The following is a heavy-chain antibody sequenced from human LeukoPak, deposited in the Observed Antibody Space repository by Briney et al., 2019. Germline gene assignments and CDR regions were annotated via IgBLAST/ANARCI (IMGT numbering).Heavy chain of an antibody. Sequence: SETLSLTCTVSGGSLSGYYWSWIRRPPGKGLEWIGYIYSSGGTSYNPSLESRVTMSLDTSKNQQSSLRLNSVTAADTAVYYCARHGPLDCRRTSCSFDYWGQGTLVTVSS. V-gene: IGHV4-59*08. D-gene: IGHD2-2*01. CDR2: IYSSGGT. CDR3: ARHGPLDCRRTSCSFDY. J-gene: IGHJ4*02. CDR1: GGSLSGYY.